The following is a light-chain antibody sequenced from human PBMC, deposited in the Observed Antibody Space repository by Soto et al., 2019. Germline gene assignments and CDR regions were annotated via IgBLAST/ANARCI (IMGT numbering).Light chain of an antibody. V-gene: IGKV1-5*03. CDR3: QQYNTYSWT. Sequence: DIQMTQSPSTLSASVGDRVLITCRASQSINSWLAWYQQKPGKAPELLISQASNLQSGVPPRFSGSRSGTEFTLTISSLQTDDFATYYGQQYNTYSWTFGQGTKVDIK. J-gene: IGKJ1*01. CDR1: QSINSW. CDR2: QAS.